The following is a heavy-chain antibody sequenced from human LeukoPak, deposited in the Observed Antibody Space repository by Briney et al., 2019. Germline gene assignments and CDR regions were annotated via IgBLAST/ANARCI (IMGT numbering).Heavy chain of an antibody. Sequence: GSLRLSCAASGFTFSSYEMNWVRQVPGKGLEWVSYILNSGTTTYYADSVKGRFTISRDNAKKSLYLQMNSLRAEDTGVYYCARDPPDYWGQGILVTVSS. J-gene: IGHJ4*02. CDR3: ARDPPDY. CDR1: GFTFSSYE. V-gene: IGHV3-48*03. CDR2: ILNSGTTT.